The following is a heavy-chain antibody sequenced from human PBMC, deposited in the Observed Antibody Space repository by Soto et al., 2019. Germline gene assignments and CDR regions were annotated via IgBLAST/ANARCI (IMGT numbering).Heavy chain of an antibody. V-gene: IGHV3-30-3*01. Sequence: QVQLVESGGGVVQPGRSLRLSCAASGFTFSSYAMHWVRQAPGKGLEWVAVISYDGSNKYYADSVKGRFTISRDNSKNTLYLQMNSLRAEDTAVYYCARPTGHEFWGGFDPWGQGTLVTVSS. D-gene: IGHD3-3*01. CDR1: GFTFSSYA. CDR3: ARPTGHEFWGGFDP. J-gene: IGHJ5*02. CDR2: ISYDGSNK.